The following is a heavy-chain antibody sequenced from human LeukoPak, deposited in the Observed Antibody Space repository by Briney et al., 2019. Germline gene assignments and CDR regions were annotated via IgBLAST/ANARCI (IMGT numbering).Heavy chain of an antibody. D-gene: IGHD2-15*01. V-gene: IGHV3-30-3*01. CDR1: GFTFSSYS. CDR2: ISYDGSNK. Sequence: GRSLRLSCAASGFTFSSYSMHWVRQAPGKGLEWVAVISYDGSNKYYADAVKGRFTISRDNSKNTLYLQMNMLRAERTAVSYCARDSPADVVVVAATSVGWDYWGQGTLVTVSS. CDR3: ARDSPADVVVVAATSVGWDY. J-gene: IGHJ4*02.